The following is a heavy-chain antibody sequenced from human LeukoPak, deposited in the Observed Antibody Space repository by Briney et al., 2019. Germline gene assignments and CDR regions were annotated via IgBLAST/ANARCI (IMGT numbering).Heavy chain of an antibody. CDR1: GFTLSSHD. V-gene: IGHV3-30*18. J-gene: IGHJ1*01. CDR2: ISYDGSNK. D-gene: IGHD4-23*01. Sequence: PGGSLRLSCAASGFTLSSHDIHWVRQAPGKGLEWVAVISYDGSNKYYADSVTGRFTISRDNSKNSLYLQMNSLRAEGTAVYCSAKTPTPVVGHYQHWGQGTLVTVSS. CDR3: AKTPTPVVGHYQH.